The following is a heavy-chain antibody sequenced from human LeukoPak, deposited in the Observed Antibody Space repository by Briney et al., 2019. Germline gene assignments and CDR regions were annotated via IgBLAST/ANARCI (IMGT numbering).Heavy chain of an antibody. CDR2: ISSTSTTI. J-gene: IGHJ3*02. Sequence: GGSLRLSCVASEFTFSRYSMIWVRQAPGKGLEWLSLISSTSTTIHYADSVRGRFTISRDNAKNSLYLQMNSLRAEDTAVYFCARDWRTYFYDTRGCYVAAFDIWGQGIMVTVSS. CDR3: ARDWRTYFYDTRGCYVAAFDI. V-gene: IGHV3-48*01. D-gene: IGHD3-22*01. CDR1: EFTFSRYS.